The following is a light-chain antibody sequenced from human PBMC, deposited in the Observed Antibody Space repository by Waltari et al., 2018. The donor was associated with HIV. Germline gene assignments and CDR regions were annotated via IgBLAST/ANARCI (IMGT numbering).Light chain of an antibody. V-gene: IGLV2-14*01. Sequence: QSALTQPASVSGSPGQSITISCTGTERDLGLYDFVSLYQQHPDRAPQLIIFGVTGRLCGVSYRFSGSKSGNTASLTISGLQTEDEADYYCSSYTITKSLVFGGGTRLTVL. CDR2: GVT. CDR3: SSYTITKSLV. CDR1: ERDLGLYDF. J-gene: IGLJ3*02.